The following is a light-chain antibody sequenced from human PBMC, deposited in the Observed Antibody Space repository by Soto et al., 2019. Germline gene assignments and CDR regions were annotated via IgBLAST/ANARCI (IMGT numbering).Light chain of an antibody. CDR2: GAS. J-gene: IGKJ2*01. CDR1: QSVSSN. Sequence: EIVMTQSPATLSVSPGERATLSCRASQSVSSNLAWYQQKPGQAPRLLIYGASIRATGIPARFSGSGSGTEFTLTISSLQSEDFAVYYCQQYNNPMYTFGQGTKLETK. V-gene: IGKV3-15*01. CDR3: QQYNNPMYT.